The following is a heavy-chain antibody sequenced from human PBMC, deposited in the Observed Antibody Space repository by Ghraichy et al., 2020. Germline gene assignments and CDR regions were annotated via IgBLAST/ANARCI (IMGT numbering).Heavy chain of an antibody. D-gene: IGHD2-21*01. CDR1: GFTFSGYS. V-gene: IGHV3-48*02. J-gene: IGHJ6*02. CDR2: ITSSSKFI. CDR3: ARGSKVVRFYYYDGMDG. Sequence: GESLNISCAASGFTFSGYSMNWVRQAPGKGLEWVAYITSSSKFISYADSVKGRFTISRDNAQNTLDLQMKSLRDEDTAVYYCARGSKVVRFYYYDGMDGWGQGTTVTVSS.